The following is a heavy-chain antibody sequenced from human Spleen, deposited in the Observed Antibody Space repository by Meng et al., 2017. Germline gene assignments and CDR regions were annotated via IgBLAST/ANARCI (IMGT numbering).Heavy chain of an antibody. CDR1: GATLSRCA. D-gene: IGHD6-25*01. Sequence: GRRGQLGAAVKRPGSWAKVSCKDSGATLSRCAISWVGQAPAQGLEWMGRIPPKSGDTHYAQKFQARDTMTGDTSISTAYTGLSGLRSDDTAMYYCARDEDISAAGKLFGDYWGQGTLVTVSS. CDR3: ARDEDISAAGKLFGDY. V-gene: IGHV1-2*06. J-gene: IGHJ4*02. CDR2: IPPKSGDT.